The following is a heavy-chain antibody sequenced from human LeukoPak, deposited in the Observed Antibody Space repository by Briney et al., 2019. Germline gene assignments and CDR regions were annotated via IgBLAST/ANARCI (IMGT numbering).Heavy chain of an antibody. J-gene: IGHJ4*02. Sequence: SETLSLTCTVSGGSISSYYWSWIRQPPGKGLEWIGYIYYSGTTNYNPSLKSRVTISVDTSKNQFSLKLSSVTAADTAVYYCARDRWWELRWGQGTLVTVSS. CDR1: GGSISSYY. CDR2: IYYSGTT. D-gene: IGHD1-26*01. V-gene: IGHV4-59*01. CDR3: ARDRWWELR.